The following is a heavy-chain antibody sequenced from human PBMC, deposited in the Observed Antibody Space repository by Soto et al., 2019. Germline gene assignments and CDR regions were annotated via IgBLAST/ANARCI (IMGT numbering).Heavy chain of an antibody. Sequence: GASVKVSCKASGYSFTTYGFCWVRQVPGQGLEWMGYISPSSGYTTYAPNLQDRVIMTTDSSTTTVYMELRGLRSDDTAVYYCAREMWTRSGPQNFFDYWGQGALVTVSS. CDR2: ISPSSGYT. CDR1: GYSFTTYG. CDR3: AREMWTRSGPQNFFDY. D-gene: IGHD6-25*01. V-gene: IGHV1-18*01. J-gene: IGHJ4*02.